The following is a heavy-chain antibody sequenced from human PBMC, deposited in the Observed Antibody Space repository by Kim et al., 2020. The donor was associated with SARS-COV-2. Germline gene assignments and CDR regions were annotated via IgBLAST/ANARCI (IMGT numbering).Heavy chain of an antibody. CDR2: RI. Sequence: RIDYADSVKGRFTIARDNAKHSVYLQMNSLRGEDTAVYYCGRDTLPGGMDVWGQGTTVTVSS. J-gene: IGHJ6*02. V-gene: IGHV3-9*01. CDR3: GRDTLPGGMDV.